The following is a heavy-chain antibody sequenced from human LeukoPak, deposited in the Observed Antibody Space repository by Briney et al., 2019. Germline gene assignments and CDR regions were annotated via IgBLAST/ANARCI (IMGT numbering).Heavy chain of an antibody. CDR1: GDSISSGNYY. V-gene: IGHV4-61*02. D-gene: IGHD3-9*01. CDR3: ARDPELRYFGYYYYMDI. Sequence: PSETLSLTCTVSGDSISSGNYYWSWIRQPAGKGLEWIGRIYPSGITNYNPSLKSRVTISVDTSRNQFSLKLTSVTAADTAVYYCARDPELRYFGYYYYMDIWGKGTTVTISS. J-gene: IGHJ6*03. CDR2: IYPSGIT.